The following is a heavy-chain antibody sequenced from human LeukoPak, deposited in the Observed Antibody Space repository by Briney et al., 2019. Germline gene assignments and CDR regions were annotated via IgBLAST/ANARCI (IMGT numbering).Heavy chain of an antibody. V-gene: IGHV4-31*03. CDR1: GGSISSGGYY. D-gene: IGHD2-8*01. Sequence: SETLSLTCTVSGGSISSGGYYWSWIRQHPGKGLEWIGYIYYSGSTYYNPSLKSRVTISVDTSKDQFSLKLSSVTAADTAVYYCARGSVLSGILDYWGQGTLVTVSS. J-gene: IGHJ4*02. CDR3: ARGSVLSGILDY. CDR2: IYYSGST.